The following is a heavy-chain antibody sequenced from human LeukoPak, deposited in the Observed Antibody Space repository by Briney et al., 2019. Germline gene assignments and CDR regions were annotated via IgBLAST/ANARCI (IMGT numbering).Heavy chain of an antibody. CDR2: ISYDGSNK. CDR3: ARDRAAAGFDAFDI. Sequence: GRSLRLSCAASGFTFSSYAMHWVRQAPGKGLEWVAVISYDGSNKYYADSVKGRFTISRGNSKNTLYLQMNSLRAEDTAVYYCARDRAAAGFDAFDIWGQGTMVTVPS. V-gene: IGHV3-30*04. J-gene: IGHJ3*02. D-gene: IGHD6-13*01. CDR1: GFTFSSYA.